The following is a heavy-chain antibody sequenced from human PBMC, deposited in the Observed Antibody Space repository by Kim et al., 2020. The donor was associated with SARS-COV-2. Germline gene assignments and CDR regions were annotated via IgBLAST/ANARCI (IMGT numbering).Heavy chain of an antibody. CDR2: ISSSSSYT. CDR3: ARGTTVVTPFDY. V-gene: IGHV3-11*05. Sequence: GGSLRLSCAASGFTFSDYYMSWIRQAPGKGLEWVSYISSSSSYTNYADSVKGRFTISRDNAKNSLYLQMNSLRAEDTAVYYCARGTTVVTPFDYWGQGTLVTVSS. D-gene: IGHD4-17*01. CDR1: GFTFSDYY. J-gene: IGHJ4*02.